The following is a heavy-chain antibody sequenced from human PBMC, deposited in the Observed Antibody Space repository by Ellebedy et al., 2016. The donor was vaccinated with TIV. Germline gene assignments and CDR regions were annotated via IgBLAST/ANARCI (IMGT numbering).Heavy chain of an antibody. D-gene: IGHD2/OR15-2a*01. Sequence: PGGSLRLSCAASGFTFSSYGMHWILQAPGKGLEWVSYISSSSSTIYYSDSVKGRFTISRDNAKNSLYLQMNSLRAGDTAVYYCARASMGLDYWGQGALVTVSS. CDR3: ARASMGLDY. CDR2: ISSSSSTI. V-gene: IGHV3-48*01. CDR1: GFTFSSYG. J-gene: IGHJ4*02.